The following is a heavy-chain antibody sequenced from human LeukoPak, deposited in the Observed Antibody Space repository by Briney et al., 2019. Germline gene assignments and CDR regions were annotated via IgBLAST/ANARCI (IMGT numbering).Heavy chain of an antibody. CDR3: ARDDGDL. V-gene: IGHV3-7*01. CDR2: IKEDGREK. Sequence: PGGSLRLSCADSGFTFMGYWMKWVRQAPGQGLEWVASIKEDGREKFYVDSVKGRFTISRDDAKNSLYLQMDSLRVEDTAVYYCARDDGDLWGQGTLVTVSS. CDR1: GFTFMGYW. J-gene: IGHJ4*02.